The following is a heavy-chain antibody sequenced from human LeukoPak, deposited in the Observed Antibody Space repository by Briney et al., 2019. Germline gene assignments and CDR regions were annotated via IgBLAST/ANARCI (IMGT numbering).Heavy chain of an antibody. D-gene: IGHD3-3*01. CDR1: GGSIGSSSYY. CDR2: IYYSGST. V-gene: IGHV4-39*01. CDR3: ASMDFWSASHLDY. J-gene: IGHJ4*02. Sequence: SETLSLTCTVSGGSIGSSSYYWGWIRQPAGKGLEWIGRIYYSGSTSYNPSLKSPVTISVDTSKNQFSLKLSSVTAADTAVYYCASMDFWSASHLDYWGQGTLVTVSS.